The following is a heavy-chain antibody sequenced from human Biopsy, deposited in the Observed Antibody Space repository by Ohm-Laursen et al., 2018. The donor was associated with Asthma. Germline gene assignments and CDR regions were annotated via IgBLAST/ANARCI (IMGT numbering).Heavy chain of an antibody. CDR1: GFTFSNYG. CDR2: VTYDGISQ. D-gene: IGHD2-8*01. Sequence: SLRLSCSASGFTFSNYGMHWVRQVAGKGLDWVAVVTYDGISQYYAESVKGRFTISRDNSRNTLNLQMNSVRPDDTAVYFCARERAGVLGSYNGMDVWGQGTTVTVSS. CDR3: ARERAGVLGSYNGMDV. J-gene: IGHJ6*02. V-gene: IGHV3-30*03.